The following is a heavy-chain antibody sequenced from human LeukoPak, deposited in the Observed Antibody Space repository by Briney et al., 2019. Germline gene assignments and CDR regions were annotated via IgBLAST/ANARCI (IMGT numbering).Heavy chain of an antibody. Sequence: GGSLRLSCAASGFTFSSYAMSWVRQAPGKGLEWVSAISGSGGSTYYADSVKGRFTISRDNSKNTLYLQMNSLRAEDTAVYYCAKARTSITVANSNDYWGQGTLVTVSS. D-gene: IGHD6-19*01. V-gene: IGHV3-23*01. J-gene: IGHJ4*02. CDR1: GFTFSSYA. CDR2: ISGSGGST. CDR3: AKARTSITVANSNDY.